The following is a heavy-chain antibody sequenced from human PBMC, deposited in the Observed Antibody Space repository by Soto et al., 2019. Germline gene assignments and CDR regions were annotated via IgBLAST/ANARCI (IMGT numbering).Heavy chain of an antibody. J-gene: IGHJ6*02. V-gene: IGHV3-23*01. D-gene: IGHD6-6*01. CDR1: GFTFSSYA. CDR3: AKVIVARGGMDV. Sequence: EVQLLDSGGGLVQPGGSLRLSCAASGFTFSSYAMSWVRQAPGKGLEWVSAISGSAITTYYADSVKGRFTISRDNSKNPVYLQINSLRAEDTAIYYCAKVIVARGGMDVWGRGTTVTVSS. CDR2: ISGSAITT.